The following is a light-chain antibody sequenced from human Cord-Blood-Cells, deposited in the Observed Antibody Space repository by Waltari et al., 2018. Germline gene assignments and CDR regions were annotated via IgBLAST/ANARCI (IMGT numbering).Light chain of an antibody. V-gene: IGKV1-39*01. Sequence: DIQMTQSPSSLSASVGDRVTITCRASQSISSYLNWYQQKPGKAPKLLIYASSSLQSGVPSRFSGSGSGKDFTLTISSLQPEDFATYYCPQSYSTPFTFGPGTKVDIK. CDR2: ASS. CDR1: QSISSY. CDR3: PQSYSTPFT. J-gene: IGKJ3*01.